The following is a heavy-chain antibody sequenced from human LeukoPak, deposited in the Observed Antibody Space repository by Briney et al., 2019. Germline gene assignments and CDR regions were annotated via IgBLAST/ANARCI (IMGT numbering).Heavy chain of an antibody. J-gene: IGHJ5*02. Sequence: PGGSLRLSCAASGFTFSSYAMHWVRQAPGKGLEWVAVVSYDGSNKYYADSVKGRFTISRDNSKNTLYLQMNSLRAEDTAVYYCARDLNRRYCSSTSCYSNWFDPWGQGTLVTVSS. D-gene: IGHD2-2*01. CDR3: ARDLNRRYCSSTSCYSNWFDP. CDR1: GFTFSSYA. CDR2: VSYDGSNK. V-gene: IGHV3-30-3*01.